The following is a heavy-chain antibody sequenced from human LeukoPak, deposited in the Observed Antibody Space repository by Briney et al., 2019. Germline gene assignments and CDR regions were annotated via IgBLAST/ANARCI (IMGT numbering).Heavy chain of an antibody. CDR2: IYYSGST. V-gene: IGHV4-39*07. Sequence: NSSETLSLTCTVSGGSISSSSYYWGWIRQPPGKGLEWIGSIYYSGSTYCNPSLKSRVTISVDTSKNQFSLKLSSVTAADTAVYYCARSPITYSSSWYSSLVGATLVWFDPWGQGTLVTVSS. J-gene: IGHJ5*02. CDR3: ARSPITYSSSWYSSLVGATLVWFDP. D-gene: IGHD6-13*01. CDR1: GGSISSSSYY.